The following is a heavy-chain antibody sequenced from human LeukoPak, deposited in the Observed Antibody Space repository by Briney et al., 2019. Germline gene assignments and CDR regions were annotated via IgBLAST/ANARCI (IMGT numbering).Heavy chain of an antibody. V-gene: IGHV4-34*01. Sequence: SETLSLTCTVSGGSISSYYWSWIRQPPGKGLEWIGEINHSGSTNYNPSLKSRVTISVDTSKNQFSLKLSSVTAADTAVYYCARQGSNYYYMDVWGKGTTVTISS. CDR3: ARQGSNYYYMDV. J-gene: IGHJ6*03. CDR2: INHSGST. CDR1: GGSISSYY.